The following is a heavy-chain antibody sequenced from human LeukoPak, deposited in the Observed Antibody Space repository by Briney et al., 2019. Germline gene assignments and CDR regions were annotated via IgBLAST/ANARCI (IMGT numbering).Heavy chain of an antibody. CDR2: INPIGGST. J-gene: IGHJ6*03. V-gene: IGHV1-46*01. CDR3: ARGRYRVQLERTRSSFYYYMDV. Sequence: ASVKVSCKASGYTFTSYYMRWVRQAPGQGLEWMGIINPIGGSTSYAQKFQGRVTMTRDTSTTTVYMELSSLRSEDTAVYYCARGRYRVQLERTRSSFYYYMDVWGKGTTVTVSS. D-gene: IGHD1-1*01. CDR1: GYTFTSYY.